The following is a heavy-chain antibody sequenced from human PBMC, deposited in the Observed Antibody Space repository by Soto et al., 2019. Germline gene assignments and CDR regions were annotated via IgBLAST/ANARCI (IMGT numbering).Heavy chain of an antibody. Sequence: GASVKPSCKASGYTLTSYGSSWVRQAPGQGLEWMGWISAYNGNTNYAQKLQGRVTMTTDTSTSTAYMELRSLRSDDTAMYYCARRPIAVALVFDYWGKGTLVTVSS. CDR3: ARRPIAVALVFDY. D-gene: IGHD6-19*01. CDR1: GYTLTSYG. J-gene: IGHJ4*02. CDR2: ISAYNGNT. V-gene: IGHV1-18*01.